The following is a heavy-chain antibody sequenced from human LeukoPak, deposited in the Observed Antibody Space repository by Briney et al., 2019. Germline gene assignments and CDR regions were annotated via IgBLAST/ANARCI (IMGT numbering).Heavy chain of an antibody. D-gene: IGHD1-1*01. V-gene: IGHV4-34*01. CDR3: ARSWNYYYYYMDV. CDR1: GGSFSGCY. CDR2: INHSGST. J-gene: IGHJ6*03. Sequence: SETLSLTCAVYGGSFSGCYWSWIRQPPGKGLEWIGEINHSGSTNYNPSLKSRVTISVDTSKNQFSLKLSSVTAADTAVYYCARSWNYYYYYMDVWGKGTTVTISS.